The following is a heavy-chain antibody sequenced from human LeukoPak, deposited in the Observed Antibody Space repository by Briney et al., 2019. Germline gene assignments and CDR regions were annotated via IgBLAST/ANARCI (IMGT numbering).Heavy chain of an antibody. V-gene: IGHV3-74*01. Sequence: PGRSLRLSCAASGFTFSSHWMHWVRQAPGKGLVWVSRIDSDGSSISYADSVKGRFTISRDNAKNTLYLQMNSLRAEDTAVYYCVRDFGGSRDYWGQGTLVIVSS. CDR3: VRDFGGSRDY. J-gene: IGHJ4*02. D-gene: IGHD3-10*01. CDR2: IDSDGSSI. CDR1: GFTFSSHW.